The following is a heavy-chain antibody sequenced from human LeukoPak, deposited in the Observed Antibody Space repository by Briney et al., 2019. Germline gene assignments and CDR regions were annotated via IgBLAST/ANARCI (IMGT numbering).Heavy chain of an antibody. D-gene: IGHD3-10*01. CDR3: ARAPSGSYYGMDV. Sequence: GESLKISCKGSGYSFTSYWIGWVRQMPVKGLEWMGIIYLGDSDTRYSPSFQGQVTISADKSISTAYLQWSSLKASDTAMYYCARAPSGSYYGMDVWGQGTTVTVSS. CDR2: IYLGDSDT. CDR1: GYSFTSYW. J-gene: IGHJ6*02. V-gene: IGHV5-51*01.